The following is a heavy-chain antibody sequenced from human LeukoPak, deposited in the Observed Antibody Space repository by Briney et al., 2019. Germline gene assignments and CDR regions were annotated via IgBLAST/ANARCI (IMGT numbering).Heavy chain of an antibody. Sequence: ASVKVSCKASGYTFTGYYMHWVRQAPGQGLEWMGWINSNSGGTSYAQKFQGRVTMTRDTSISTAYMELSRLRSDDTAVYYCARSPHILTGENFDYWGQGTLVTVSS. V-gene: IGHV1-2*02. J-gene: IGHJ4*02. D-gene: IGHD3-9*01. CDR3: ARSPHILTGENFDY. CDR2: INSNSGGT. CDR1: GYTFTGYY.